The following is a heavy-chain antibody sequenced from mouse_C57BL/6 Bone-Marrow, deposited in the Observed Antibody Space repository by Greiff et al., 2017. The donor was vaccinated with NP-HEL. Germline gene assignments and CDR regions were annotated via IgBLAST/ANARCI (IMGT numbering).Heavy chain of an antibody. D-gene: IGHD1-1*01. CDR2: ISYDGSN. CDR1: GYSITSGYY. J-gene: IGHJ1*03. V-gene: IGHV3-6*01. Sequence: EVQRVESGPGLVKPSQSLSLTCSVTGYSITSGYYWNWIRQFPGNKLEWMGYISYDGSNNYNPSLKNRISITRDTSKNQFFLKLNSVTTEDTATYYCARAGIYGYWYFDVWGTGTTVTVSS. CDR3: ARAGIYGYWYFDV.